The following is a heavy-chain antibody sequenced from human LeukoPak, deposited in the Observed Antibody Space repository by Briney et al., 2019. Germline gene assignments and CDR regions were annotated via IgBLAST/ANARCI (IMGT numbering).Heavy chain of an antibody. CDR1: GFTFSTSW. Sequence: PGGSLRLSCAASGFTFSTSWMTWVRQAPGKGLEWVANIKQDGSEKNYVDSVKGRFTISRDNAKNSLYLQMDSLKVEDTAVYYCARGMLAGSYWGQGTLVTVSS. V-gene: IGHV3-7*04. D-gene: IGHD2-8*01. CDR3: ARGMLAGSY. CDR2: IKQDGSEK. J-gene: IGHJ4*02.